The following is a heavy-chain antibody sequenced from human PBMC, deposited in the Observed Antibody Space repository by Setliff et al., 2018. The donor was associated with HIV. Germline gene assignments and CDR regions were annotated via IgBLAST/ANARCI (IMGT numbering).Heavy chain of an antibody. D-gene: IGHD3-22*01. J-gene: IGHJ4*02. CDR1: GYTFTTYA. Sequence: ASVKVSCKASGYTFTTYAMHWVRQAPGQRLEWMGWINAGNGHTKYSQRFQGRVTITRDTSASTAYMELSSLRSEDTAVYYCARESERALDYGNIGRPYYFDYWGQGTLVTVSS. CDR2: INAGNGHT. CDR3: ARESERALDYGNIGRPYYFDY. V-gene: IGHV1-3*01.